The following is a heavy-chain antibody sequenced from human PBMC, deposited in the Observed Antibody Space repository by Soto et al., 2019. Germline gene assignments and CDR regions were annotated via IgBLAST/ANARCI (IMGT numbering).Heavy chain of an antibody. D-gene: IGHD6-19*01. V-gene: IGHV1-2*02. Sequence: GKGLEWMGWINPNSGGTNYAQKVQGRVTMTRDTYISTAYMELSRLRSDDTAVYYCARDGGIAVEGFFDYWGQGTLVTVS. CDR3: ARDGGIAVEGFFDY. J-gene: IGHJ4*02. CDR2: INPNSGGT.